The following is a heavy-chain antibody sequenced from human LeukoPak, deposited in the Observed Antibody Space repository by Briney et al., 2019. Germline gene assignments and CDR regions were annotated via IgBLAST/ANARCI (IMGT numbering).Heavy chain of an antibody. D-gene: IGHD6-13*01. CDR3: ARDDLRDSSSSYYYYMDA. J-gene: IGHJ6*03. CDR2: IIPIFGTA. CDR1: GGTFSSYA. V-gene: IGHV1-69*05. Sequence: GASVKVSCKASGGTFSSYAISWVRQAPGQGLEWMGGIIPIFGTANYAQKFQGRVTITTDESTSTAYMELSSLRSEDTAVYYCARDDLRDSSSSYYYYMDAWGKGTTVTVSS.